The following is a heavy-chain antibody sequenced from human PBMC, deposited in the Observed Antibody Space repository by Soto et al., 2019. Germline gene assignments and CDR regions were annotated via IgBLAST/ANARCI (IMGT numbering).Heavy chain of an antibody. Sequence: AVKASSRASGGTFSSYANRWVRQDPGQKSEWMGGNINNFGRANYTQKLKGRVTITADKSTITAYMELCCLKSEYTAVCYCARDSSAIFRVFIQYLFDPWGQGTLVTVSS. J-gene: IGHJ5*02. V-gene: IGHV1-69*06. D-gene: IGHD3-3*01. CDR2: NINNFGRA. CDR1: GGTFSSYA. CDR3: ARDSSAIFRVFIQYLFDP.